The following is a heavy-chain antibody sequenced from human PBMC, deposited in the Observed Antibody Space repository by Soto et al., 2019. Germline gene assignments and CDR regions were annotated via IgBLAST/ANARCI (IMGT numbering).Heavy chain of an antibody. V-gene: IGHV1-2*04. CDR2: INPNSGGT. D-gene: IGHD3-22*01. CDR3: ARGYYYDSLYYFDY. CDR1: GYTFTDYY. J-gene: IGHJ4*02. Sequence: ASVKVSCKASGYTFTDYYMLWVRQAPGQGLEWMGWINPNSGGTNYAQKFQGWVTMTRDTSISTAYMELSRLRSDDTAVYYCARGYYYDSLYYFDYWGQGTLVTVSS.